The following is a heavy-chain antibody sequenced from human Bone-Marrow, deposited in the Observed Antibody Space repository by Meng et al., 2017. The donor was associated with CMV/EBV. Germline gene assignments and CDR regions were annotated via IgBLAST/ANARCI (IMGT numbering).Heavy chain of an antibody. CDR3: ARCSDSTLFPVCDY. D-gene: IGHD2-2*01. CDR2: IDPSDSYT. CDR1: GYSFTSYW. V-gene: IGHV5-10-1*01. Sequence: KGSGYSFTSYWISWVRQMPGKGLEWMGRIDPSDSYTNYSPSFQGHVTISADKSISTAYLQWSSLKASDIAMYYCARCSDSTLFPVCDYWGQGTLVTVSS. J-gene: IGHJ4*02.